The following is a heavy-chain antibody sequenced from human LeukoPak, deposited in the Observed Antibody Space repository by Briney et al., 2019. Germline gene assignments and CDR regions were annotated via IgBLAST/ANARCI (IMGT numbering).Heavy chain of an antibody. Sequence: SETLSLTCTVSGGSISSYYWSWIRQPPGKGLEWIGYIYYSGSTNYNPSLKSRVTISVDTSKNQFSLKLSSVTAADTAVYYCARDSGIAVAGTGWFDPWGQGTLVTVSS. D-gene: IGHD6-19*01. V-gene: IGHV4-59*01. CDR2: IYYSGST. CDR3: ARDSGIAVAGTGWFDP. CDR1: GGSISSYY. J-gene: IGHJ5*02.